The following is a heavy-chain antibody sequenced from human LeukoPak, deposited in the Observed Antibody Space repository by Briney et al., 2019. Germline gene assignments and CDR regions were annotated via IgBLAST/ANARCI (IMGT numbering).Heavy chain of an antibody. Sequence: GGSLRLSCVVSGFTLNDYALHWVRQAPGKGLEWISLISGDGDSTYYADSVKGRFTISRDNSKNSLYLQMSSLRAEDTALYCCTKGVRSGTYYNCFDPWGQGTLVTVSS. J-gene: IGHJ5*02. CDR3: TKGVRSGTYYNCFDP. D-gene: IGHD1-26*01. CDR2: ISGDGDST. CDR1: GFTLNDYA. V-gene: IGHV3-43*02.